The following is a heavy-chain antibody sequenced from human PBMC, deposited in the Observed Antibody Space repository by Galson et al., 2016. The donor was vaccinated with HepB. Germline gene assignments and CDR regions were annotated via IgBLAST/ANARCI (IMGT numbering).Heavy chain of an antibody. D-gene: IGHD6-13*01. CDR1: GFSFSDYS. Sequence: SLRLSCAASGFSFSDYSMHWVRQAPGKGLDYVSAISSSGARTYFEDSVKDRFTISRDNSKNTLYLQMNSLKTEDTALYYCVKGSPTIAAPTDYWGQGTLVTVSS. J-gene: IGHJ4*02. CDR3: VKGSPTIAAPTDY. V-gene: IGHV3-64D*06. CDR2: ISSSGART.